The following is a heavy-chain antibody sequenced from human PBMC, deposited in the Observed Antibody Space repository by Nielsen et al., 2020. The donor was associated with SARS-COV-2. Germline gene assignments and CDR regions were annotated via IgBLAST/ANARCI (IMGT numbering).Heavy chain of an antibody. D-gene: IGHD1-26*01. J-gene: IGHJ6*03. CDR2: ISAYNGNT. CDR1: CYTFTSYD. CDR3: ARDLVVGATTWYYMDV. V-gene: IGHV1-18*01. Sequence: ASLQVSCNASCYTFTSYDIIYVRQAPARKLQWMGWISAYNGNTNYAQKFQGRVTITRETSASTAYMQLSSLRYEDTAVYYCARDLVVGATTWYYMDVWGKGTTVTVSS.